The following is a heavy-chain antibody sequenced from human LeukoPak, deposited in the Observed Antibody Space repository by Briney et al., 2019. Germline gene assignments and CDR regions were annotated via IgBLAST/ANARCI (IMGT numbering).Heavy chain of an antibody. CDR1: GFTFSSYG. Sequence: PGTSLRLSCAASGFTFSSYGMHWVRQAPGKGLEWVSVIYSGGSTYYADSVKGRFTISRDNSKNTLYLQMNSLRVEDTAVYYCALGLVTDYWGQGTLVTVSS. CDR3: ALGLVTDY. V-gene: IGHV3-66*01. D-gene: IGHD3-9*01. J-gene: IGHJ4*02. CDR2: IYSGGST.